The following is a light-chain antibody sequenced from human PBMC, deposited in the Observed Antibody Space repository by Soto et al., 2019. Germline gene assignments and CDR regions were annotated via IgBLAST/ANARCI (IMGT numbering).Light chain of an antibody. J-gene: IGKJ1*01. CDR2: DAS. Sequence: DIQMTQSPCTLSASVGDRVSFTCRASHNICMGLAWYQQRPGHAPSLLITDASYMESGVPLRFSGSRSEIAFTLTIRDLQADDFASYYCQQYNRFPWTFGLGTKVDIK. V-gene: IGKV1-5*01. CDR1: HNICMG. CDR3: QQYNRFPWT.